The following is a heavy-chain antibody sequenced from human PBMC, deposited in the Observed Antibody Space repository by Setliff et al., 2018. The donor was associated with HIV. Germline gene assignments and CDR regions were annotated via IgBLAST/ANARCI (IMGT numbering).Heavy chain of an antibody. CDR2: ISPDNGAA. CDR3: ALPRVFDSFHV. V-gene: IGHV1-2*06. CDR1: EFIILANK. Sequence: ASVKVSCKATEFIILANKMNWVRQAPGQGLEWIRRISPDNGAAEYAPQFQGRVIMTVDTSISTAYLEIPRLTSDDAAVYYCALPRVFDSFHVWGQGTMVTVSS. J-gene: IGHJ3*01.